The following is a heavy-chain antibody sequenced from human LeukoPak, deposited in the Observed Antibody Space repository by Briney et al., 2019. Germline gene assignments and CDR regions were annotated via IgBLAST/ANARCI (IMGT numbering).Heavy chain of an antibody. CDR2: INPSNGDT. V-gene: IGHV1-2*02. Sequence: ASVKVSCKASGYTFSDYYIHWVRQAPGQGLEWMAWINPSNGDTNYAQKFQGRVTMTRDTSISTAYMELTRLISDDTAVYYCARVGSSGWYVHPTLDYWGQGTLVTVSP. J-gene: IGHJ4*02. CDR3: ARVGSSGWYVHPTLDY. D-gene: IGHD6-19*01. CDR1: GYTFSDYY.